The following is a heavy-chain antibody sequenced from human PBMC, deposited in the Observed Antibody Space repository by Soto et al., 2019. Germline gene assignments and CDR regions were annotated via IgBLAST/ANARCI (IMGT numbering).Heavy chain of an antibody. V-gene: IGHV3-53*01. D-gene: IGHD5-18*01. J-gene: IGHJ3*02. CDR2: IYSAGST. Sequence: GGSLRLSCAASGFTVSGNYMNWVRQAPGKGLEWVSVIYSAGSTYYADSVKGRFTISRDNSKNTLYLQMNTLRAEDTAVYYCARDSQLRSHDAFDMWGQGTMVTVSS. CDR3: ARDSQLRSHDAFDM. CDR1: GFTVSGNY.